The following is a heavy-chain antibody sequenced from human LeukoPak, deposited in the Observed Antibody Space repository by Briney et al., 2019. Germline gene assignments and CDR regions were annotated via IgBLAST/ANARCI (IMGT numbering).Heavy chain of an antibody. CDR3: ARGNNGSGSYYSLNYYYYMDV. Sequence: SETLSLTCTVSGGSISSSSYYWGWIRQPPGKGLEWFGSIYYSGSTYYNPSLKSRVTISVDTSKNQFSLKLSSVTAADTAVYYCARGNNGSGSYYSLNYYYYMDVWGKGTTVTISS. CDR1: GGSISSSSYY. D-gene: IGHD3-10*01. J-gene: IGHJ6*03. CDR2: IYYSGST. V-gene: IGHV4-39*01.